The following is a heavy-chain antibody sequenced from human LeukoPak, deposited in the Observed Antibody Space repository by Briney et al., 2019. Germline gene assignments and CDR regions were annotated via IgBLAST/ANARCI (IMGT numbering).Heavy chain of an antibody. V-gene: IGHV4-4*07. Sequence: SETLSLTCTVSGGSISSYYWSWIRQPAGKGLEWIGRIYTSGSTNYNPSLKSRVTMSVDTSKNQFSLKLSSVTAADTAVYYCARLLYGSGSYSNIFDSWGQGTLVTVSS. CDR2: IYTSGST. D-gene: IGHD3-10*01. CDR3: ARLLYGSGSYSNIFDS. J-gene: IGHJ4*02. CDR1: GGSISSYY.